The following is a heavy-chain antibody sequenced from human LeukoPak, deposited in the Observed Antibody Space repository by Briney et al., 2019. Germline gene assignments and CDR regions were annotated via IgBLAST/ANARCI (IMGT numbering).Heavy chain of an antibody. V-gene: IGHV3-23*01. CDR1: GFTFSSYA. J-gene: IGHJ4*02. D-gene: IGHD6-19*01. CDR2: ITGTGSST. Sequence: PGGSLRLSCAASGFTFSSYAMSWVRQAPGKGLEWVSAITGTGSSTYYADSVKGRFTFSRDNSKNTLYLQMSSLRAEDTALYYCAKRLVGSSDLYNIDCWGQGTLVTVSS. CDR3: AKRLVGSSDLYNIDC.